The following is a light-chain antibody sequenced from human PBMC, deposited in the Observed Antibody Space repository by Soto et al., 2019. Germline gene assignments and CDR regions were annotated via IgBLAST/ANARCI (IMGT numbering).Light chain of an antibody. CDR3: QQYNNWPPVT. CDR2: DAS. Sequence: EIVLAHSPATLSLSPGDIATLSCGASQSVSRSYLAWYQQKPGLAPRLIIYDASTRATGIPDRFSGSGSGTDFTLTISRLEPEDFAVYYCQQYNNWPPVTFGQGTRLEIK. CDR1: QSVSRSY. V-gene: IGKV3D-20*01. J-gene: IGKJ5*01.